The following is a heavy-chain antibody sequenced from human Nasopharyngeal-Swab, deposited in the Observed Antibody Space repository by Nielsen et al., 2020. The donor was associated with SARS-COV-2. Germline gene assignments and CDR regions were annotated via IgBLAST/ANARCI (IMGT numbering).Heavy chain of an antibody. CDR1: GGSISSSSYY. D-gene: IGHD2-2*01. CDR3: ARCIVVVPAAIRGTDYYYMDV. J-gene: IGHJ6*03. Sequence: SETLSLTCTVSGGSISSSSYYWGWIRQPPGKGLEWIGSLYYSWSTYYNPSLKSRVTISIDTSKNQFSLKLSSVTAADTAVYYCARCIVVVPAAIRGTDYYYMDVWGKGTTVTVSS. CDR2: LYYSWST. V-gene: IGHV4-39*01.